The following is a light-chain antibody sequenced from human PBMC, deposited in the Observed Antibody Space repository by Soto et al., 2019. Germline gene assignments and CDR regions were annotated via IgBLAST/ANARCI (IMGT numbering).Light chain of an antibody. CDR1: QSVSSN. CDR3: QQYNNCPPWT. J-gene: IGKJ1*01. CDR2: GAS. V-gene: IGKV3-15*01. Sequence: EIVMTQSPATLSASPGERATLSCRASQSVSSNLAWYQQKPGQAPRLLIYGASTRATGIPARFSGSGSGTEFTLTISSLQSEDFAVYYCQQYNNCPPWTFGQEPNVDI.